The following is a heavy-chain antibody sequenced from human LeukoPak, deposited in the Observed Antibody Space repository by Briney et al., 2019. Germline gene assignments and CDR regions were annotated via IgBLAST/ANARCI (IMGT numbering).Heavy chain of an antibody. Sequence: GESLKISCEVYGYSFTTYWLGWVRQMPGKGLEWMGTFNPGDSDIRYSPSFQGQVTISADKSISTAYLQWSSLRASDTAMYYCARHVSSSRVAFDIWGQGTMVTVSS. CDR2: FNPGDSDI. CDR3: ARHVSSSRVAFDI. D-gene: IGHD2-2*01. J-gene: IGHJ3*02. CDR1: GYSFTTYW. V-gene: IGHV5-51*01.